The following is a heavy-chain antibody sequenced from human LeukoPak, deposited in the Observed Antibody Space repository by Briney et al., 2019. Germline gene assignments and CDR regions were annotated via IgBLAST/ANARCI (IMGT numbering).Heavy chain of an antibody. D-gene: IGHD1-7*01. CDR1: GETFTNYY. CDR3: ARGPRLQLELRKKYNSFDP. V-gene: IGHV4-34*01. Sequence: SETLSLTCVVYGETFTNYYWSWIRQPPGKGLEWIGEVNHSGSANYNPSLKSRVTISVDTSKSQFSLRLNSVTAADTAVYYCARGPRLQLELRKKYNSFDPWGQGSLVTVSS. CDR2: VNHSGSA. J-gene: IGHJ5*02.